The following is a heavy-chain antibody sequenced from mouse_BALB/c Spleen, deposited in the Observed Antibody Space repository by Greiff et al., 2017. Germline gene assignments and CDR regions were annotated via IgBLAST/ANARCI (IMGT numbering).Heavy chain of an antibody. V-gene: IGHV3-2*02. D-gene: IGHD2-3*01. J-gene: IGHJ3*01. CDR1: GYSITSDYA. CDR3: ALLYDGYLFAY. CDR2: ISYSGST. Sequence: EVQLQESGPGLVKPSQSLSLTCTVTGYSITSDYAWNWIRQFPGNKLEWMGYISYSGSTSYNPSLKSRISITRDTSKNQFFLQLNSVTTEDTATYYCALLYDGYLFAYWGQGTLVTVSA.